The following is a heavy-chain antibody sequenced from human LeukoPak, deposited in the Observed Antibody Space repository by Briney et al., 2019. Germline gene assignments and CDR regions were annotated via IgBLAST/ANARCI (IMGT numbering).Heavy chain of an antibody. CDR3: AREPVPDLGYCSSTSCLYGMDV. V-gene: IGHV3-33*01. J-gene: IGHJ6*04. CDR2: IWYDGSNK. Sequence: GSLRLSCAASGFTFSSYGMHWVRQAPGKGLEWVAVIWYDGSNKYYADSVKGRFTISRDNSKNTLYPQMNSLRAEDTAVYYCAREPVPDLGYCSSTSCLYGMDVWGKGTTVTVSS. CDR1: GFTFSSYG. D-gene: IGHD2-2*01.